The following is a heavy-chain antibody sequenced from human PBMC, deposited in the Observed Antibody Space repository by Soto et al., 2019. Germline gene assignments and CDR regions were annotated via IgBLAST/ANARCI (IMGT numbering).Heavy chain of an antibody. V-gene: IGHV1-69*12. CDR2: IIPIFGTA. CDR3: ARDRTPIFYGDYPTSDYYYYYGMDV. Sequence: QVQLVQSGAEVKKPGSSVKVSCKASGGTFSSYAISWVRQAPGQGLEWMGGIIPIFGTANYAQKFQGRVTITADESTSTAYMELSSLRSEDTAVYYCARDRTPIFYGDYPTSDYYYYYGMDVWGQGTTVTVSS. J-gene: IGHJ6*02. CDR1: GGTFSSYA. D-gene: IGHD4-17*01.